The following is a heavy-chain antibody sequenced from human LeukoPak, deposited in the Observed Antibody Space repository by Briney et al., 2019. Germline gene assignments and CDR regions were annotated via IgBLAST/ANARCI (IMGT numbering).Heavy chain of an antibody. J-gene: IGHJ4*02. D-gene: IGHD1-26*01. CDR2: INHSGST. CDR3: AREWSRELRPFDY. Sequence: SETLSLTCAVYGGSLSGYYWSWIRQPPGKGLEWIGEINHSGSTNYNPSLKSRVTISVDTSKNQFSLKLSSVTAADTAVYYCAREWSRELRPFDYWGQGTLVTVSS. V-gene: IGHV4-34*01. CDR1: GGSLSGYY.